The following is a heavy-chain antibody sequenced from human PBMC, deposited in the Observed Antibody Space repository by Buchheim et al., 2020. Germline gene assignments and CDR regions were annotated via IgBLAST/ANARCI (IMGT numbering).Heavy chain of an antibody. Sequence: QVQLVESGGGVVQPGRSLRLSCAASGFTFSSYGMHWVRQAPGKGLEWVAVISYDGSNKYYAASLKGRFTISRDNSKNMLYLQMNSLGAEETAVYYCVRKYCINGVCFHSGFDYWGQRTL. D-gene: IGHD2-8*01. CDR2: ISYDGSNK. J-gene: IGHJ4*02. CDR3: VRKYCINGVCFHSGFDY. V-gene: IGHV3-30*03. CDR1: GFTFSSYG.